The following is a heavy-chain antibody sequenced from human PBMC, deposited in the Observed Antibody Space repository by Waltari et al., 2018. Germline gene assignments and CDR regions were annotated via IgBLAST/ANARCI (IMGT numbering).Heavy chain of an antibody. Sequence: QVQLQESGPGLVKPSQTLSLTCTVSGGSISSGSYYWSWIRQPAGKGLEWIGSIYHSGSTYYNPSLKSRVTISVDTSKNQFSLKLSSVTAADTAVYYCARPGYCSGGSCYLWLHAFDIWGQGTMVTVSS. V-gene: IGHV4-61*02. CDR3: ARPGYCSGGSCYLWLHAFDI. D-gene: IGHD2-15*01. J-gene: IGHJ3*02. CDR2: IYHSGST. CDR1: GGSISSGSYY.